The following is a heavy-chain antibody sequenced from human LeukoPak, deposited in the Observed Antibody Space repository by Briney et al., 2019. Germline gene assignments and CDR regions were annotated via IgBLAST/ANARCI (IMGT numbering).Heavy chain of an antibody. CDR1: GLTISNDM. CDR2: VKSKSAGETT. CDR3: ALRQGWGSGSYYRDF. D-gene: IGHD3-10*01. V-gene: IGHV3-15*01. J-gene: IGHJ4*02. Sequence: GGSLRLSCAPSGLTISNDMLSCVRPAPGRGAECVARVKSKSAGETTDYAAPVKGRFTISRDDSKNTLYLQMNSLKTEDTAVYYCALRQGWGSGSYYRDFWGQGTLVTVSS.